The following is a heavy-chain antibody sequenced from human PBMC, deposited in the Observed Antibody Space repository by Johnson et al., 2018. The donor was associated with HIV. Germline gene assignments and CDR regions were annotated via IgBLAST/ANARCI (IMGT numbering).Heavy chain of an antibody. CDR3: ARVGGSYGDAFDI. D-gene: IGHD1-26*01. V-gene: IGHV3-7*01. Sequence: VQLVESGGGVVQPGRSLRLSCAASGFTFSTYAMHWVRQAPGKGLEWVANIKQDGSEKYYVDSVKGRFTISRDNAKNSLYLQMNSLRAEDTAVYYCARVGGSYGDAFDIWGQGTMVTVSS. CDR1: GFTFSTYA. CDR2: IKQDGSEK. J-gene: IGHJ3*02.